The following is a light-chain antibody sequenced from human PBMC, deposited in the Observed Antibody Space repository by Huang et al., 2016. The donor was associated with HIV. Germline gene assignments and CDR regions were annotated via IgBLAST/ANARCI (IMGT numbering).Light chain of an antibody. CDR2: GAS. V-gene: IGKV1-27*01. Sequence: DIQMTQSPSSLSAFVGDRVTITCRARQDIRNYLAWYKQKSGKVPKLLIYGASTLQSGVPSRFSGSGSETDFTLTITSLQPEDVATYYCQKYDSAPLTFGGGTKVEIK. CDR3: QKYDSAPLT. CDR1: QDIRNY. J-gene: IGKJ4*01.